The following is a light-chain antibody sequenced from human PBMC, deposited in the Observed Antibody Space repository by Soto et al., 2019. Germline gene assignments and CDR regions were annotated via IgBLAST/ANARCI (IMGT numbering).Light chain of an antibody. CDR1: QSASSRY. CDR2: GAS. Sequence: EIVLTQSPGTLSLSPGERATLSCRAGQSASSRYLAWYQLKPGQAPRVLIYGASSRATGISDRFSGSGSGTDFTLTISRLEPEDFAVYYCLQYGSSPWTFGQGTKVEIK. V-gene: IGKV3-20*01. J-gene: IGKJ1*01. CDR3: LQYGSSPWT.